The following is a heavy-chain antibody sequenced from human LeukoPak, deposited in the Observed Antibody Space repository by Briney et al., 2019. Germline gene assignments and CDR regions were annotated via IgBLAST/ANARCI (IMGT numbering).Heavy chain of an antibody. CDR2: ISPNNGNT. Sequence: ASVKVSCKASGYTFISYGISWVRQAPGQGLEWMGWISPNNGNTNYAQKFQGRVTMATDTSTSTAYMELRSLRSDDTALYYCARDLSDYTSNWYVDYWGQGTLVTVSS. J-gene: IGHJ4*02. V-gene: IGHV1-18*01. CDR1: GYTFISYG. CDR3: ARDLSDYTSNWYVDY. D-gene: IGHD6-13*01.